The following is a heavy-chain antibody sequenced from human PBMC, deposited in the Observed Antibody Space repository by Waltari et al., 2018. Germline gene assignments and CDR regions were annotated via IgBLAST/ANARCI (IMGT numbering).Heavy chain of an antibody. CDR1: GYSFTDYH. CDR2: INPKNGDT. J-gene: IGHJ4*02. V-gene: IGHV1-2*02. D-gene: IGHD1-26*01. CDR3: ARDPGPIVGAPDY. Sequence: QVQLVQSGTEVKKPGASVKVSCQASGYSFTDYHLHWVRQTPGQGLEWLGWINPKNGDTGEEQNFLGRVTMTRDTSINTVYMDLSGLRSDDTAVFYCARDPGPIVGAPDYWGQGTLVTVSS.